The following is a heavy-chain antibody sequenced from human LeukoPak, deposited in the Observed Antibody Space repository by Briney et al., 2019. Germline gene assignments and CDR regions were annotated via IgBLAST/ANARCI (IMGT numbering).Heavy chain of an antibody. CDR2: IYYSGST. J-gene: IGHJ5*02. CDR1: GGSISSSSYY. Sequence: PSETLSLTCTVSGGSISSSSYYWGWIRQPPGKGLEWIGSIYYSGSTYYNPSLKSRVTISVDTSKNQFSLKLSSVTAADTAVYYCARTGVLRLGELSFGFDPWGQGTLVTVSS. V-gene: IGHV4-39*07. D-gene: IGHD3-16*02. CDR3: ARTGVLRLGELSFGFDP.